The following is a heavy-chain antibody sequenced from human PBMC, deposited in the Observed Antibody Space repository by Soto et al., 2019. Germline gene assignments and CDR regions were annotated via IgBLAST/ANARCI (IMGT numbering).Heavy chain of an antibody. J-gene: IGHJ3*01. Sequence: QIALKESGPTLVQPTQTLTLTCTFSGISLTTSGEGVGWVRQPTGKGLEWVALLYGDGDKRYLTSLKSRLTPTKDISKNQVVLTMTNMDPVDTGTLFCAHNIGGDYVYGFDFGDQGTKVTVSS. CDR1: GISLTTSGEG. D-gene: IGHD3-16*01. CDR2: LYGDGDK. V-gene: IGHV2-5*02. CDR3: AHNIGGDYVYGFDF.